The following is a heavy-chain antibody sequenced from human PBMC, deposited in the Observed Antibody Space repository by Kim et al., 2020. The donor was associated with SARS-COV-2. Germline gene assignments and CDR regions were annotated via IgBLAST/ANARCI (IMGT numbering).Heavy chain of an antibody. D-gene: IGHD2-2*01. V-gene: IGHV4-4*07. CDR3: ARAYCSSTSCYFAY. J-gene: IGHJ4*02. Sequence: NPSLKSRVTMSVDTSKNQVSLKLSSVTAADTAVYYCARAYCSSTSCYFAYWGQGTLVTVSS.